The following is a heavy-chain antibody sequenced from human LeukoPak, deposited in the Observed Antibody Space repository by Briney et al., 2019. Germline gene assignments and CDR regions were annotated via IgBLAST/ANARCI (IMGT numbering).Heavy chain of an antibody. CDR2: ISSSSYI. J-gene: IGHJ5*02. D-gene: IGHD6-13*01. Sequence: GGSLRLSCAASGFTFSSYSMNWVRQAPGKGLEWVSSISSSSYIYYADSVKGRFTISRDNAKNSLYLQMNSLRAEDTAVYYCARDLHAYSSSWYVNWFDPWRQGTLVTVSS. V-gene: IGHV3-21*01. CDR3: ARDLHAYSSSWYVNWFDP. CDR1: GFTFSSYS.